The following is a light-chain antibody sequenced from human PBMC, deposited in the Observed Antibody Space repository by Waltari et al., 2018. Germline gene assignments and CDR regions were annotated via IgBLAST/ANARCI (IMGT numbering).Light chain of an antibody. V-gene: IGKV4-1*01. J-gene: IGKJ2*01. CDR1: QSVLYSSNHKKY. CDR2: WAS. Sequence: DIVMTQSPDSLAVSLGERATINCKSSQSVLYSSNHKKYLAWYQQKPGQPPKLLIYWASTRESGVPDRFSGSGSGTDFTLSISSLQAEDVAVYYCQQYYTSPYTFGQGTKLEIK. CDR3: QQYYTSPYT.